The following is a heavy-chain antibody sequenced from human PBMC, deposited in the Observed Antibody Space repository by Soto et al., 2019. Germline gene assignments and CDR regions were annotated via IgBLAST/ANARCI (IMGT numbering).Heavy chain of an antibody. CDR3: TESGSAY. V-gene: IGHV3-30*03. Sequence: QVQLVESGGGVVQPGRSLRLSCAASGFTFSSYGMHWVRQAPGKGLEWVAVISYDGSNKYYADSVKGRFTISRDNSKNTLYLQMNSLRAEDTAVYYCTESGSAYWGQGTLVTVSS. J-gene: IGHJ1*01. D-gene: IGHD1-26*01. CDR2: ISYDGSNK. CDR1: GFTFSSYG.